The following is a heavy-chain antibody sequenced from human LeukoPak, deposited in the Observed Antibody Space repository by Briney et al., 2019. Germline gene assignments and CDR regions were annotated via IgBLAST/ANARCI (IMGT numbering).Heavy chain of an antibody. Sequence: SETLSLTCTVSGYSISSGYYWGWIRQPPGKGLEWIGSIYHSGSTYYNPSLKSRVTISVDTSKNQFSLKLSSVTAADTAVYYCARDDNYYDSSGHTTYWYFDLWGRGTLVTVPS. CDR1: GYSISSGYY. CDR2: IYHSGST. J-gene: IGHJ2*01. CDR3: ARDDNYYDSSGHTTYWYFDL. D-gene: IGHD3-22*01. V-gene: IGHV4-38-2*02.